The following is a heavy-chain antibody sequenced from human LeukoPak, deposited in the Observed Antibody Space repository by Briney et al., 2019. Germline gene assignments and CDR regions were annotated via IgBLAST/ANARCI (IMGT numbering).Heavy chain of an antibody. CDR3: ARDYSTVTTFFDY. Sequence: GGSLRLSCAASGFTFSSYWMHWVRQVPGKGLVWVSRINSDGSTTNYADSVKGRFTISRDNAKNTLYLQINSLRAEDTAVYYCARDYSTVTTFFDYWGQGTLVTVSS. CDR2: INSDGSTT. D-gene: IGHD4-17*01. CDR1: GFTFSSYW. V-gene: IGHV3-74*01. J-gene: IGHJ4*02.